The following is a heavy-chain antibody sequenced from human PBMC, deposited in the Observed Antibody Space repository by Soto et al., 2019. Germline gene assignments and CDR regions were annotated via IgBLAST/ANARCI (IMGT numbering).Heavy chain of an antibody. V-gene: IGHV4-61*01. D-gene: IGHD3-10*01. CDR2: IYYSGST. Sequence: SETLSLTCTVSGGSVSSGSYYWSWIRQPPGKGLEWIGYIYYSGSTNYNPSLKSRVAISVDTSKNQFSLKLSSVTAADTAVYYCARGVVVRGDPHYYYYGMDVWGQGTKVTVSS. CDR1: GGSVSSGSYY. CDR3: ARGVVVRGDPHYYYYGMDV. J-gene: IGHJ6*02.